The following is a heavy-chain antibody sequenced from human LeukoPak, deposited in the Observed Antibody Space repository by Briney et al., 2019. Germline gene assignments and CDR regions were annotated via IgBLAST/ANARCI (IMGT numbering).Heavy chain of an antibody. CDR2: IWYDGSNK. J-gene: IGHJ6*02. CDR3: ARDLDCSSTSCYVEYYYYGMDV. D-gene: IGHD2-2*01. Sequence: GGSLRLSCAASGFTFSSYGMHWVRQAPGKGLEWVAVIWYDGSNKYYADSVKGRFTISRDNSKNTLYLQMNSLRAEDTAVYYCARDLDCSSTSCYVEYYYYGMDVWGQGTTVTVSS. CDR1: GFTFSSYG. V-gene: IGHV3-33*08.